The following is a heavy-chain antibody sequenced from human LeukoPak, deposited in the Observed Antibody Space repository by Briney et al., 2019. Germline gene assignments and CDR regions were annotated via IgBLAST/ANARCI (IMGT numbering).Heavy chain of an antibody. D-gene: IGHD3-22*01. CDR2: IYYNGNT. Sequence: PSETLSLTCSVSGDSMSSYYWSWIRQPPGKGLEWLGYIYYNGNTNYNPSLKNRVTITVDRSKNEFSLKLNSVTAADTAVYFCARGGPSSSGYAGDGFDIWGQGTMVTVSS. J-gene: IGHJ3*02. CDR1: GDSMSSYY. CDR3: ARGGPSSSGYAGDGFDI. V-gene: IGHV4-59*01.